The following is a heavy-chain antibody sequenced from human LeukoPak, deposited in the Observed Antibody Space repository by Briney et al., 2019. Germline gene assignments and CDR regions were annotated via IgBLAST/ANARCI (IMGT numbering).Heavy chain of an antibody. D-gene: IGHD6-13*01. CDR3: ALSAEKQLVYFDF. CDR1: GDTFSNYD. CDR2: IIPVFDTA. V-gene: IGHV1-69*05. Sequence: ASVKVSCKASGDTFSNYDVTWVRQAPGQGLEWMGRIIPVFDTAKYAQNFQGRVTMTTDESSSTAYMELYSLRSEGTAVYYCALSAEKQLVYFDFWGQGTLVTVSS. J-gene: IGHJ4*02.